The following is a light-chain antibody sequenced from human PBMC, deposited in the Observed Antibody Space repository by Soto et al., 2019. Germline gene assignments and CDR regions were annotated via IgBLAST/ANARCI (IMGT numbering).Light chain of an antibody. CDR1: SSNIGTNT. J-gene: IGLJ1*01. CDR3: VAWDDSLNGYV. V-gene: IGLV1-44*01. Sequence: QSVLTQPPSASETPGQRVTISCSGSSSNIGTNTVNWYQQLPGTAPKLLVYSNNQRPSGVPDRFSGSKSGTSASLAVSGLRSEDEADYYCVAWDDSLNGYVFGSGTKLTVL. CDR2: SNN.